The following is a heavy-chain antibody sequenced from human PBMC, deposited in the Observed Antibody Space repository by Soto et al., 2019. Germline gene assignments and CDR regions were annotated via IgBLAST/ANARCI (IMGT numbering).Heavy chain of an antibody. V-gene: IGHV4-30-2*01. Sequence: SETLSLTCAVSGGSISSGGYSWSWIRQPPGKGLEWIGYIYHSGSTYYNPSLKSRVTISVDTSKNQFSLKLSSVTAADTAVYYCARLGGYYQFLAPWGQATLVPVSS. CDR3: ARLGGYYQFLAP. D-gene: IGHD3-22*01. J-gene: IGHJ5*02. CDR1: GGSISSGGYS. CDR2: IYHSGST.